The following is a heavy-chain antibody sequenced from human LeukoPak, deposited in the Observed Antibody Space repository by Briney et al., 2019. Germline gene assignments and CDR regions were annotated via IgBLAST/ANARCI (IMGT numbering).Heavy chain of an antibody. D-gene: IGHD6-13*01. CDR3: ARTYSSSWIYFDY. CDR1: GGSISSFY. V-gene: IGHV4-59*08. CDR2: IYYIGST. Sequence: PSETLSLTCTVSGGSISSFYWSWIRQPPGKGLEWIGFIYYIGSTSYNPSLKSRVTLSLDTSKNQFSLNLSSVTAADTAVYYCARTYSSSWIYFDYWGQGILVTVSS. J-gene: IGHJ4*02.